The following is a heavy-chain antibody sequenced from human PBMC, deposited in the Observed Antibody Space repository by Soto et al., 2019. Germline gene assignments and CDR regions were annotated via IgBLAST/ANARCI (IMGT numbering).Heavy chain of an antibody. Sequence: ASVKVSCKASGGTFSSYAISWVRQAPGQGLEWMGGIIPIFGTANYAQKFQGRVTITADESTSTAYMELSSLRSEDTAVYYCARDSVRSSWSPDMGYWGQGTLVTVSS. J-gene: IGHJ4*02. CDR3: ARDSVRSSWSPDMGY. CDR1: GGTFSSYA. D-gene: IGHD6-13*01. CDR2: IIPIFGTA. V-gene: IGHV1-69*13.